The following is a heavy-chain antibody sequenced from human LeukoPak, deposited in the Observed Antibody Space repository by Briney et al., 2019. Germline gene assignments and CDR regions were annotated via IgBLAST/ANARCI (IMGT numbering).Heavy chain of an antibody. Sequence: GASVKVSCKASGYTFSSFGFIWVRQAPGQGLDWMGWISVYNGDTRYAQKFQGRVTMTTDTSTSTAYMELRSLTSDDTAVYYCARDGGDLLRVDYWGQGTQVTVSS. CDR2: ISVYNGDT. CDR3: ARDGGDLLRVDY. CDR1: GYTFSSFG. J-gene: IGHJ4*02. D-gene: IGHD1-26*01. V-gene: IGHV1-18*01.